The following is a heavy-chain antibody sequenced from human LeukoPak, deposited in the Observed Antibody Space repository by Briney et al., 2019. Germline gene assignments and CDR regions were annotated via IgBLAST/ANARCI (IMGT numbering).Heavy chain of an antibody. D-gene: IGHD3-22*01. CDR1: GFTFSSYA. J-gene: IGHJ4*02. V-gene: IGHV3-23*01. CDR2: ISTSGESA. Sequence: GGSLRLSCPVSGFTFSSYAMSWVRQAPGRGLEWVSVISTSGESAYYADSVKGRFTISRDNSKNTLYLQMNSLRAEDTAVYYCAKDRGSGYHYFDYWGQGTLVTVSS. CDR3: AKDRGSGYHYFDY.